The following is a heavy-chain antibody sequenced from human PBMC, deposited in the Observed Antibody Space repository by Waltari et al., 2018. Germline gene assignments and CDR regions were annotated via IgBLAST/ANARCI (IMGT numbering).Heavy chain of an antibody. D-gene: IGHD1-1*01. CDR2: ISGSGGST. CDR3: AKDQRRSALWEPTFDY. J-gene: IGHJ4*02. Sequence: EVQLLESGGGLVQPGGSLRLSCAASGFTFSSYAMSWVRQAPGKGLEWVSAISGSGGSTDYADSVKGRFTISRDNSKNTLYLQMNSLRAEYTAVYYCAKDQRRSALWEPTFDYWGQGTLVTVSS. CDR1: GFTFSSYA. V-gene: IGHV3-23*01.